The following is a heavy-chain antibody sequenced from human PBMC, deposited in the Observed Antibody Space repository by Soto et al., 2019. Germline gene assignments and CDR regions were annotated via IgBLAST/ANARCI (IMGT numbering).Heavy chain of an antibody. Sequence: HVQLVQTGAEVKKPGSSVTVSCKASVGTFSSSTSSWVRQAAGQGLEWMGGIIPIFGTANYAQKFQGRVTITADESTSTDYMELSSLRSEDTAVYYCARGNHRWLQLWYFDLWGRGTLVTVSS. CDR1: VGTFSSST. CDR2: IIPIFGTA. V-gene: IGHV1-69*12. D-gene: IGHD5-12*01. J-gene: IGHJ2*01. CDR3: ARGNHRWLQLWYFDL.